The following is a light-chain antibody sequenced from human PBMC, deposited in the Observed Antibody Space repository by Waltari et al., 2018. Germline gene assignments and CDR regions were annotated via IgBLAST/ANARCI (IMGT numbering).Light chain of an antibody. J-gene: IGLJ1*01. CDR1: NSDLGSYNL. V-gene: IGLV2-23*02. CDR2: EVS. CDR3: CSYAGGGTFV. Sequence: QSALTQPASASGPPGQSITISCTGTNSDLGSYNLVSWYPQHPGKAPKFMIYEVSKRPSGVSNRFSGSKSGNTASLTISEIQAEDEADYYCCSYAGGGTFVFGTGTKVTVL.